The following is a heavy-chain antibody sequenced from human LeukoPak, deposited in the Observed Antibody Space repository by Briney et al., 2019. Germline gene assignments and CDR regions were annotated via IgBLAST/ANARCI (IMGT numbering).Heavy chain of an antibody. Sequence: GGSLRLSCAASGFTFSNAWMSWVRQAPGKGLEWVGRIKSKTDGGTTDYAAPVKGRFTILRDDSKNTLYLQMNSLKTEDTAVYYCTTDRGLLYDFWSLNRAFDYWGQGTLLTVSS. CDR1: GFTFSNAW. J-gene: IGHJ4*02. V-gene: IGHV3-15*01. CDR3: TTDRGLLYDFWSLNRAFDY. D-gene: IGHD3-3*01. CDR2: IKSKTDGGTT.